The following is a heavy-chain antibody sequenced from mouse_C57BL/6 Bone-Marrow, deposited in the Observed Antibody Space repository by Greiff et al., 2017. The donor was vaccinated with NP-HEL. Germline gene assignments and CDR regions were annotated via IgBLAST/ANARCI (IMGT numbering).Heavy chain of an antibody. D-gene: IGHD2-3*01. CDR1: GYTFTSYW. CDR2: IYPGNSDT. J-gene: IGHJ2*01. CDR3: TRAGWLPFDY. V-gene: IGHV1-5*01. Sequence: EVKLMESGTVLARPGASVKMSCKTSGYTFTSYWMHWVKQRPGQGLEWIGAIYPGNSDTSYNQKFKGKAKLTAVTSASTAYMELSSLTNEDSAVYYGTRAGWLPFDYWGQGTTLTVSS.